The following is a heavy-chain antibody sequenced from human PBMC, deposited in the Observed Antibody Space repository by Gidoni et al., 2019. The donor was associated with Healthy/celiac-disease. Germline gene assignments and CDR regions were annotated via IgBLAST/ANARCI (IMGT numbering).Heavy chain of an antibody. Sequence: QVQLQQWGAGLLKPSETLSLTCAVYGGSVSGYYWSWIRQPPGKGLEWIGEINHSGSTNYNPSLKSRVTISVDTSKNQFSLKLSSVTAADTAVYYCARGRDYDYVRDAFDIWGQGTMVTVSS. J-gene: IGHJ3*02. CDR3: ARGRDYDYVRDAFDI. CDR1: GGSVSGYY. V-gene: IGHV4-34*01. CDR2: INHSGST. D-gene: IGHD3-16*01.